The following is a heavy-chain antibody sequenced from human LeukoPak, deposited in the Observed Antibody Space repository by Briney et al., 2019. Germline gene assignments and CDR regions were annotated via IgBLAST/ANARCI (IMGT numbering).Heavy chain of an antibody. CDR3: AREDNYARLAD. V-gene: IGHV4-34*01. Sequence: SETLSLTCAVYGGSFSGYYWSWIRQPPEKGLDWIGEITRTGRINYNPALKGRVTMSLDTSKNQFSLELSSMTAADTAVYYCAREDNYARLADWGQGTLVTVSS. J-gene: IGHJ4*02. D-gene: IGHD4-11*01. CDR2: ITRTGRI. CDR1: GGSFSGYY.